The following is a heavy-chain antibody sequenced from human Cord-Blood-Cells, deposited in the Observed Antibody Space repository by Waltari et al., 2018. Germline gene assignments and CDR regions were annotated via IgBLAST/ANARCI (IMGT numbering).Heavy chain of an antibody. Sequence: QVQLVESGGGLVKRGGYLRLSCAASGCTSSDHVMSWIRRAPGKGREWVSYISSSGSTIYYADSVKGRFTISRNNAKNSLYLQMNSLRAEDTAVYYCARCSSRGIDAFDIWGQGTMVTVSS. V-gene: IGHV3-11*01. CDR2: ISSSGSTI. CDR3: ARCSSRGIDAFDI. CDR1: GCTSSDHV. D-gene: IGHD2-2*01. J-gene: IGHJ3*02.